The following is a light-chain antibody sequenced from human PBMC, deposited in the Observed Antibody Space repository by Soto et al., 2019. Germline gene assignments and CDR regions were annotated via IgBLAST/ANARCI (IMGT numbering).Light chain of an antibody. V-gene: IGKV3-15*01. CDR2: GAS. CDR1: QNVKTN. CDR3: QQYHEWPLS. Sequence: EIVMTQFPATLSVSPGERASLSCRASQNVKTNLAWYQQKPGQPPRLLMYGASTRATGVPVSFSGGGSGTEFILTISSLQSEDFAVYYCQQYHEWPLSFGGGTKVDI. J-gene: IGKJ4*01.